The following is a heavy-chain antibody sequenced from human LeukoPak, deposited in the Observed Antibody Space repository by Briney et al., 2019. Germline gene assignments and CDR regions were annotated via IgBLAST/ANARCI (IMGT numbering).Heavy chain of an antibody. J-gene: IGHJ6*04. CDR2: ISWDGGST. D-gene: IGHD4-17*01. CDR1: GFSFDDCA. Sequence: GGSLRLSCAASGFSFDDCAMHWVRKAPGKGLERVSLISWDGGSTYYAYSVKGRFTISRDNSKNSLYLQMNSLRAEDTALYYCAKDTDYGDYYYGMDVWGKGTTVTVSS. CDR3: AKDTDYGDYYYGMDV. V-gene: IGHV3-43D*04.